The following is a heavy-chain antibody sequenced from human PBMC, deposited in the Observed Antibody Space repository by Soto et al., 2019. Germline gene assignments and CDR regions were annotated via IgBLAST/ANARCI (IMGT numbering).Heavy chain of an antibody. D-gene: IGHD5-18*01. J-gene: IGHJ4*02. CDR3: ARGYSYTQPVFDY. V-gene: IGHV3-53*01. Sequence: GGSLRLSCAASGFTVSNNYMTWVRQAPGKGLEWVSFIYSSGSTYYADSVKGRFTISRDNFKNALYLQMNSLRAEDTAVYYCARGYSYTQPVFDYWGLGTLVTVSS. CDR1: GFTVSNNY. CDR2: IYSSGST.